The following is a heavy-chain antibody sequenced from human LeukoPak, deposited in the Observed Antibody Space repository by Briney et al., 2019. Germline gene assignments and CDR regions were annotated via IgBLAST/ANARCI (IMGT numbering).Heavy chain of an antibody. CDR3: ARDLTRTDN. CDR1: GFMFYDYG. J-gene: IGHJ4*02. D-gene: IGHD1/OR15-1a*01. CDR2: INWSGGRT. Sequence: PGGSLRLSCAASGFMFYDYGMSWVRQAPGKGLEWVSGINWSGGRTGYGDSVKGRFTISRDNAKNTLYLQMNSLRAEDTALYYCARDLTRTDNWGQGTLVTVSS. V-gene: IGHV3-20*04.